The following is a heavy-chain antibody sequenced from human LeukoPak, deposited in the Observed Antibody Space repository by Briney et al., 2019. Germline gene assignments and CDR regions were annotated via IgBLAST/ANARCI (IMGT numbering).Heavy chain of an antibody. V-gene: IGHV4-59*01. D-gene: IGHD1-14*01. J-gene: IGHJ3*02. CDR2: VYYSGST. Sequence: SETLSLTCTVSGGSINNYYWSWIRQPPGKGLEWIGYVYYSGSTNYNPSLKSRVTISADTSKNQFSLRLTSVTAADTAVYYCARGLNNRKSGRRFDVFEIWGQGTMVTVSS. CDR1: GGSINNYY. CDR3: ARGLNNRKSGRRFDVFEI.